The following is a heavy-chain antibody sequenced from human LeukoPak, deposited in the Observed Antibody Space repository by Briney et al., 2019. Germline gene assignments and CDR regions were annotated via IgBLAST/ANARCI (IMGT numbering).Heavy chain of an antibody. CDR3: ARVVDGSSRYYFDY. J-gene: IGHJ4*02. CDR1: VYTFTVYY. D-gene: IGHD6-13*01. V-gene: IGHV1-2*02. CDR2: LNPDYGCT. Sequence: GASVTVSFTPSVYTFTVYYMHLVRQAPGQGLGWMGWLNPDYGCTAYAQKVRGRVTMPRDPSISTAYMELSRLRSDDTAVYYCARVVDGSSRYYFDYWGQGTLVTVSS.